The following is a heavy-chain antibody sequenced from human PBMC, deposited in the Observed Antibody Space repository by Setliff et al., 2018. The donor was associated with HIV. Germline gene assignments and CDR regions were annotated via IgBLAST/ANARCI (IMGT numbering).Heavy chain of an antibody. V-gene: IGHV4-34*01. D-gene: IGHD2-2*01. Sequence: KASETLSLTCAVYGGSFSGYHWSWIRQSPGKGLEWIGELDHSGSTDDNPSLKSRVTISVDTSKNQFSLKLSSVSAADTAVYYCARGHPIVPTGLVSFYFDHWGQGTLVTVSS. CDR3: ARGHPIVPTGLVSFYFDH. CDR2: LDHSGST. CDR1: GGSFSGYH. J-gene: IGHJ4*02.